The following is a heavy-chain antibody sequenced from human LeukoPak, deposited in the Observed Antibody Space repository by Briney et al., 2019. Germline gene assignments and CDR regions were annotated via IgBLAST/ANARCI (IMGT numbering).Heavy chain of an antibody. V-gene: IGHV3-21*01. CDR1: GFTFSSYS. Sequence: GGSLRLSCAASGFTFSSYSMNWARQAPGKGLEWVSSISSSSSYIYYADSVKGRFTISRDNAKNSLYLQMNSLRAEDTAVYYCARDSGYSYGYFYWGQGTLVTVSS. CDR3: ARDSGYSYGYFY. J-gene: IGHJ4*02. CDR2: ISSSSSYI. D-gene: IGHD5-18*01.